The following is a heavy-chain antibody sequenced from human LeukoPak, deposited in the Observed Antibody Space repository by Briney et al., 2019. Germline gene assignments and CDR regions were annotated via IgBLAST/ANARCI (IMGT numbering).Heavy chain of an antibody. D-gene: IGHD2-2*01. V-gene: IGHV3-23*01. CDR3: ARVPSGCYACDFDY. Sequence: GGSLRLSCAASGFTFGSYAMSWVRQAPGKGLEWVSAISGSADRTYYADSVKGRFSISRDNSQNTLYLQMNSLRAEDTALYYCARVPSGCYACDFDYWGQGTLVTVSS. CDR1: GFTFGSYA. CDR2: ISGSADRT. J-gene: IGHJ4*02.